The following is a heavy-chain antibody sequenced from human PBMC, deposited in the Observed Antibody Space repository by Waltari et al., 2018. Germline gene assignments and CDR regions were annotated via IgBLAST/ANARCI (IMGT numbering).Heavy chain of an antibody. Sequence: QVQLVQSGAEVKKPGSSVKVSCKASGGTFSSYAISWVRQAPGQGLEWMGGIITICGTANEAQKFQGGVTITAGESTSTAYMELSSLRSEDTAVYYCASRGSGSAYYYYGMDVWGQGTTVTVSS. CDR2: IITICGTA. J-gene: IGHJ6*02. CDR3: ASRGSGSAYYYYGMDV. V-gene: IGHV1-69*13. CDR1: GGTFSSYA. D-gene: IGHD3-10*01.